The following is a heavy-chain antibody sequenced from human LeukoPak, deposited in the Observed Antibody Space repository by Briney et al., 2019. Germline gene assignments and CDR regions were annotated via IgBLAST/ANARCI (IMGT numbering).Heavy chain of an antibody. V-gene: IGHV3-33*01. CDR1: GFTFSSYG. D-gene: IGHD3-22*01. Sequence: GGSLRLSCAASGFTFSSYGMHWVRQAPGKGLEWVAVIWYYGSNKYYADSVKGRFTISRDNSKNTLYLQMNSLRAEDTAVYYCARKGRSGYWGDYWGQGTLVTVSS. J-gene: IGHJ4*02. CDR2: IWYYGSNK. CDR3: ARKGRSGYWGDY.